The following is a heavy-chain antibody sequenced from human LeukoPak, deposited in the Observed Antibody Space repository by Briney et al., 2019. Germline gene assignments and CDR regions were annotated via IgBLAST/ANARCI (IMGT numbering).Heavy chain of an antibody. J-gene: IGHJ4*02. CDR2: ISDSGGST. Sequence: KTGGSLRLSCAASGFTFSSYGMSWVRQAPGKGLEWVSAISDSGGSTYYADSVKGRFTISRDNSKNTLYLQMNSLRAEDTAVYYCARDYCSSTSCLFDYWGQGTLVTVSS. D-gene: IGHD2-2*01. CDR1: GFTFSSYG. V-gene: IGHV3-23*01. CDR3: ARDYCSSTSCLFDY.